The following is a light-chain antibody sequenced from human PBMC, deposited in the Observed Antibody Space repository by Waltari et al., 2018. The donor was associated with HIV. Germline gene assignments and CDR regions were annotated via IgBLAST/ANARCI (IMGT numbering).Light chain of an antibody. CDR2: SNN. Sequence: QSVLTQPPSASGTPGQRLSISCSGSSSNIGSNIVNWYQQLPGTAPKLLIYSNNHGPSGVPDGVSGTKPGPSASLAISGHQAEDEADYYCAAWDDSLNAWVFGGGTKLTVL. J-gene: IGLJ3*02. V-gene: IGLV1-44*01. CDR1: SSNIGSNI. CDR3: AAWDDSLNAWV.